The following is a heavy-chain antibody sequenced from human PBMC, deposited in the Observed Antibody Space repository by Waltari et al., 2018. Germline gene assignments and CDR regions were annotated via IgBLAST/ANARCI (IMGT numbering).Heavy chain of an antibody. CDR2: INPYSGGT. CDR1: GYTFSDYY. V-gene: IGHV1-2*02. CDR3: ARAPDFDT. Sequence: QVQLVQSGPEVKKPGASVKVCCKASGYTFSDYYMHWVRQAPGQGLEWMAWINPYSGGTYSAQKFQGRVTMTRDTSISTAYMELSGLTSDDTAVYYCARAPDFDTWGQGTQVTVSS. J-gene: IGHJ4*02.